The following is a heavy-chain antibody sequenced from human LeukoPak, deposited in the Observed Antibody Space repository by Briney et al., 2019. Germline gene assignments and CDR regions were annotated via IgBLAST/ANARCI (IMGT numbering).Heavy chain of an antibody. CDR2: IFTRGTT. V-gene: IGHV4-61*09. J-gene: IGHJ4*02. CDR1: GGSISSGSYY. CDR3: ARSSLAVYFGN. Sequence: SQTLSLTCTVSGGSISSGSYYWNWIRQPAGKGLEWLGHIFTRGTTNYNASLESRLTISLDTARNQFSLSLTSVTAADTAMYFCARSSLAVYFGNWGQGILVTASS. D-gene: IGHD6-19*01.